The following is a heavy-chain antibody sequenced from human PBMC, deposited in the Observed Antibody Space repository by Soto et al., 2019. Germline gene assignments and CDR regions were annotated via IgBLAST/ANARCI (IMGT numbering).Heavy chain of an antibody. D-gene: IGHD6-6*01. CDR2: INHSGST. CDR1: GGSISSGGYY. Sequence: SETLSLTCTVSGGSISSGGYYWSWIRQHPGKGLEWIGDINHSGSTNYNPSLKSRVTISVDTSKNQFSLKLSSVTAADTAVYYCARLSYSSSSYYYYGMDVWGQGTTVTVSS. CDR3: ARLSYSSSSYYYYGMDV. J-gene: IGHJ6*02. V-gene: IGHV4-31*03.